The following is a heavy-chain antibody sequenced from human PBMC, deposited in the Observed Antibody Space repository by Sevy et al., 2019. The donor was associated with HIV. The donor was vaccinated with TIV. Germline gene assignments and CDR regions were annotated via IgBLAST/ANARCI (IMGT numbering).Heavy chain of an antibody. CDR2: ISYDGSNK. J-gene: IGHJ5*02. CDR3: ARDNSYAAGWFYP. V-gene: IGHV3-30-3*01. Sequence: GGSLRLSCAASGFTFSSYAMHWVRQAPGKGLEWVAVISYDGSNKYYADSVKGRFTISRDNSKNTLYLQMNSLRAEDTAVYYCARDNSYAAGWFYPWGQGTLVTVSS. CDR1: GFTFSSYA. D-gene: IGHD2-2*01.